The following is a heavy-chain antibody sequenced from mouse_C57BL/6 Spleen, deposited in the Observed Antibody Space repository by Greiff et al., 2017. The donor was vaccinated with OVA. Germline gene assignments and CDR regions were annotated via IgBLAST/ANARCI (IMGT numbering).Heavy chain of an antibody. CDR1: GYSFTGYF. CDR2: INPYNGDT. D-gene: IGHD1-1*01. CDR3: ARSYYGSSYDAMDY. Sequence: EVQLQQSGPELVKPGDSVKISCKASGYSFTGYFMNWVMQSHGKSLEWIGRINPYNGDTFYNQKFKGKATLTVEKSSSTAHMELRSLTSEDSAVYYCARSYYGSSYDAMDYWGQGTSVTVSS. V-gene: IGHV1-20*01. J-gene: IGHJ4*01.